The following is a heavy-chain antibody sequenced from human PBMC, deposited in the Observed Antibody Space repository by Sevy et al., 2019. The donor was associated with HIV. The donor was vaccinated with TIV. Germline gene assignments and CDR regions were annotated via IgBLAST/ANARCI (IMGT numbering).Heavy chain of an antibody. CDR3: ATTKGGRYCSGGSCYPGYYYYGMDV. V-gene: IGHV1-24*01. D-gene: IGHD2-15*01. CDR2: FDPEDGET. Sequence: ASVKVSCKVSGYTLTELSMHWVQQAPGKGLEWMGGFDPEDGETIYAQKFQGRVTMTEDTSTDTAYMELSSLRSEDTAVYYCATTKGGRYCSGGSCYPGYYYYGMDVWGQGTTVTVSS. CDR1: GYTLTELS. J-gene: IGHJ6*02.